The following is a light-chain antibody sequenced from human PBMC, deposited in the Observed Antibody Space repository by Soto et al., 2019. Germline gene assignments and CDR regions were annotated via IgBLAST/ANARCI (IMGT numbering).Light chain of an antibody. CDR3: GTWDSSLSAVV. CDR1: SSNIGNNY. J-gene: IGLJ2*01. Sequence: QSVLTQPPSVSAAPGQRVTISCSGSSSNIGNNYVSWYQQLPGTAPKLLIYDSNKRPSGIPDRFSGSKSGTSGTLGITGLQTGDEADYYRGTWDSSLSAVVFGGGTKVTVL. V-gene: IGLV1-51*01. CDR2: DSN.